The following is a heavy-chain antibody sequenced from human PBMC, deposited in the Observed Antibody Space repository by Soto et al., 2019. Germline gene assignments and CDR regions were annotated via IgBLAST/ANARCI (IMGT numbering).Heavy chain of an antibody. CDR1: GYSFKNYA. V-gene: IGHV1-3*01. CDR2: TNEGSGNT. CDR3: ARDDRSVSGVVTLDH. J-gene: IGHJ4*02. Sequence: QVQIVQSGAEVKRPGASVRVSCRATGYSFKNYAVHRVRQAPGQRLEWMGFTNEGSGNTRFSQKFQGRISITRDTSASTVYLDLSSLTSEDTAIYYCARDDRSVSGVVTLDHWGPGTLVTVSS. D-gene: IGHD3-3*01.